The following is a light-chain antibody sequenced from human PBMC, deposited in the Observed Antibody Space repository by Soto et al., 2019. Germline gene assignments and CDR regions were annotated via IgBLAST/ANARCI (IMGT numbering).Light chain of an antibody. J-gene: IGKJ1*01. CDR1: QSISSS. CDR3: QQSYSIPWT. V-gene: IGKV1-39*01. CDR2: AAS. Sequence: DIQMTQSPSSLSASVGDRVTITCRASQSISSSFNWYQQKPGKAPKLLIYAASSLQSGVPSRFSGSGSGTDFTLNISSLHPEAFETYSCQQSYSIPWTFGQGTKVDIK.